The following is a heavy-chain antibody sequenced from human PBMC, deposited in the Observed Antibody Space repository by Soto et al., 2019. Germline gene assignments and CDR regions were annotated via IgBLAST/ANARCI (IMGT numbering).Heavy chain of an antibody. V-gene: IGHV3-23*01. D-gene: IGHD5-18*01. CDR1: GFTFSSYA. J-gene: IGHJ4*02. CDR2: ISGSGGST. CDR3: AKRPRGGYSYGTTYYFDY. Sequence: GGSLRLSCAASGFTFSSYAMSWVRQAPGKGLEWVSAISGSGGSTYYADSGKGWFTSSRDNSKNTLSLQMNSLGAEDKAGYYCAKRPRGGYSYGTTYYFDYWGQGTLVTVSS.